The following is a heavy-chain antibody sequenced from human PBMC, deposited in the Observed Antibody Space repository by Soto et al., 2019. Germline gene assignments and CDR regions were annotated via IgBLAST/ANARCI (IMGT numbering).Heavy chain of an antibody. V-gene: IGHV1-18*04. CDR1: GYPFSSYC. D-gene: IGHD1-26*01. J-gene: IGHJ5*02. CDR2: ISAYNGKT. CDR3: ARDPYSGSNSGWFDP. Sequence: VSCKASGYPFSSYCVAWVRQAPGQGLDWMGCISAYNGKTKYAQNLQDRVTMTTDTSTSTAYMELRSLTSDDTAVYFCARDPYSGSNSGWFDPCGKGTRDTVSS.